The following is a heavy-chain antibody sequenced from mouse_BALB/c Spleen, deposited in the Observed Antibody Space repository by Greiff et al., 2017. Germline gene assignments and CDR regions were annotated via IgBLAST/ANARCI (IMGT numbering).Heavy chain of an antibody. Sequence: EVQRVESGGGLVKPGGSLKLSCAASGFTFSSYAMSWVRQSPEKRLEWVAEISSGGSYTYYPDTVTGRFTISRDNAKNTLYLEMSSLRSEDTAMYYCARDPLGGYAMDYWGQGTSVTVSS. V-gene: IGHV5-9-4*01. CDR3: ARDPLGGYAMDY. CDR1: GFTFSSYA. CDR2: ISSGGSYT. J-gene: IGHJ4*01.